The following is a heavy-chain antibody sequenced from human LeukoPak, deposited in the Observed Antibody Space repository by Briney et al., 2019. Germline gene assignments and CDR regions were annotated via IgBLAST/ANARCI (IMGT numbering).Heavy chain of an antibody. CDR3: AGVVLKNWFDP. Sequence: GGSLRLSCAASGFTVSSNYMSWVRQAPGKGLEWVSVIYSGGSTYYADSVKGRFTISRDNSKNTLYLQMNSLRAEDTAVYYCAGVVLKNWFDPWGQGTLVTISS. V-gene: IGHV3-53*01. CDR1: GFTVSSNY. J-gene: IGHJ5*02. D-gene: IGHD2-21*01. CDR2: IYSGGST.